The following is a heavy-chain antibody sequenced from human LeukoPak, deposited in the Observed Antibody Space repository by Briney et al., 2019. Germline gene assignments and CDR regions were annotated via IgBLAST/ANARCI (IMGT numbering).Heavy chain of an antibody. CDR3: ARDPYSGSYGNYYYYFMDV. D-gene: IGHD1-26*01. CDR2: ITSGSSYI. J-gene: IGHJ6*03. CDR1: GFTFSSYN. Sequence: GGSLRLSCAASGFTFSSYNMNWVRQAPGKGLEWVSSITSGSSYIYYADSVKGRFTISRENARNSLNLQINSLRAEDTAVYYCARDPYSGSYGNYYYYFMDVWGKGTTVTISS. V-gene: IGHV3-21*01.